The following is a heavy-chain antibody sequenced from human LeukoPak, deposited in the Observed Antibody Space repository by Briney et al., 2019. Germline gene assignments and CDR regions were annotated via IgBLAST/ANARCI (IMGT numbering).Heavy chain of an antibody. CDR1: GFTFSGSA. Sequence: GGSLRLSCAASGFTFSGSAMHWVRQASGKGLEWVGRIRSKADSYATAYAASVKGRFTISRDDSKNTAYLQMNSLRAEDTAVYYCARDSPYCSSTNCYFDYWGQGTLVTVSS. J-gene: IGHJ4*02. D-gene: IGHD2-2*01. V-gene: IGHV3-73*01. CDR2: IRSKADSYAT. CDR3: ARDSPYCSSTNCYFDY.